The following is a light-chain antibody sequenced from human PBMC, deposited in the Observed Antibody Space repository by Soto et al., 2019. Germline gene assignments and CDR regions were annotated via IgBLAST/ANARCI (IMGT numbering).Light chain of an antibody. J-gene: IGLJ2*01. CDR3: ATWDDSLNVL. CDR2: NDD. Sequence: QSVLTQPPSASGTPGQRVTISCSGSRSNIGGNFVNWYQQFPGSAPKLLIYNDDQRPSGVPDRFSASKSGTSASLAISGLQSEDGADYYCATWDDSLNVLFGGGTKVTVL. V-gene: IGLV1-44*01. CDR1: RSNIGGNF.